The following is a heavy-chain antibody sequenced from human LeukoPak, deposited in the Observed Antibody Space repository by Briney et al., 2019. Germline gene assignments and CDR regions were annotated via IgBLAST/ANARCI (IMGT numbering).Heavy chain of an antibody. Sequence: ASVKVSCKASGYTFTGYYMHRVRQAPGQGLEWMGWINPNSGGTNYAQKFQGRVTMTRDTSISTAYMELSRLRSDDTAVYYCASWPPSGYEDYYYYGMDVWGQGTTVTVSS. J-gene: IGHJ6*02. CDR2: INPNSGGT. V-gene: IGHV1-2*02. CDR1: GYTFTGYY. CDR3: ASWPPSGYEDYYYYGMDV. D-gene: IGHD3-3*01.